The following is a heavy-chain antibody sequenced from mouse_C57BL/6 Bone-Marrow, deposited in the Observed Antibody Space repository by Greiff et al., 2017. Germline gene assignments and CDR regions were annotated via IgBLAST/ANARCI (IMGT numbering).Heavy chain of an antibody. Sequence: EVQLVESGGGLVQPGGSMKLSCVASGFTFSNYWMNWVRQSPEKGLEWVAQIRLKSDNYATHYAESVKGRFTISRDDSKSSVYLQMNNLRAEDTGIYYCTRGADGYYNYWGQGTTLTVSS. J-gene: IGHJ2*01. V-gene: IGHV6-3*01. CDR2: IRLKSDNYAT. CDR1: GFTFSNYW. CDR3: TRGADGYYNY. D-gene: IGHD2-3*01.